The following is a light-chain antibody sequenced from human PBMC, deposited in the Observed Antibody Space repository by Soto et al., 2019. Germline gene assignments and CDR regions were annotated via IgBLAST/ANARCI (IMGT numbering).Light chain of an antibody. CDR2: GNS. CDR1: SSNIGAGYD. V-gene: IGLV1-40*01. J-gene: IGLJ1*01. CDR3: QSYDSSLSGYV. Sequence: QSVLTQPPSVSGAPGQRVTISCTGSSSNIGAGYDVHWYQQLPGTAPKLLSYGNSNRPSGVPDRFSGSKSGTSASLAITGLQAEDGADYYCQSYDSSLSGYVFGTGTKLTVL.